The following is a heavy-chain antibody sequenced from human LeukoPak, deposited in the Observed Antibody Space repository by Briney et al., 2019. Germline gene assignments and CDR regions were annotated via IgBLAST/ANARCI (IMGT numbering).Heavy chain of an antibody. V-gene: IGHV3-23*01. J-gene: IGHJ4*02. CDR2: ISENGGTT. Sequence: GGSLRLSCAASGFTFSNYALSWVRQAPGKGLEWVSGISENGGTTFYAESVKGRFTITRDNSKNTLYVQMNSLRGEDTAVYYCAKGKPLSYDCFDYWGQGTLVTVSS. CDR1: GFTFSNYA. CDR3: AKGKPLSYDCFDY. D-gene: IGHD3-3*01.